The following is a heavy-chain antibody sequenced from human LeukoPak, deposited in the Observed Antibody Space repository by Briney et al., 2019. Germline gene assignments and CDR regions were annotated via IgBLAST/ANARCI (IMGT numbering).Heavy chain of an antibody. CDR1: GYTFTGYY. J-gene: IGHJ6*04. CDR3: ARGIRFLEWLPTMDV. D-gene: IGHD3-3*01. Sequence: ASVKVSCKASGYTFTGYYMHWVRQAPGQGLEWMGWINPDSGGTNYAQKFQGRVTMTSDTSISTAYMELSRLRSDDTAVYYCARGIRFLEWLPTMDVWGKGTTVTVSS. CDR2: INPDSGGT. V-gene: IGHV1-2*02.